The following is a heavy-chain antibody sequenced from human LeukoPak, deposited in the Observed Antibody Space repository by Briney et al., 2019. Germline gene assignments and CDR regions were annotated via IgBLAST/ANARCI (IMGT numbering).Heavy chain of an antibody. CDR3: ARAGKPYYYYYMDV. V-gene: IGHV4-4*07. Sequence: TSETLSLTCTVSGGSISSYYWSWIRQPAGKGLEWIGRIYTSGSTNYNPSLKSRVTMSVDTSKNQFSLKLSSVTAADTAVYYCARAGKPYYYYYMDVWGKGTTVTVSS. CDR1: GGSISSYY. CDR2: IYTSGST. D-gene: IGHD1-1*01. J-gene: IGHJ6*03.